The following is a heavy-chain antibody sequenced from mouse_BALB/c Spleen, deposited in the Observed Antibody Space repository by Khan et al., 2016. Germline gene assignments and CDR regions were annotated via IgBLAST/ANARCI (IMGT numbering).Heavy chain of an antibody. CDR3: VRPFYDGYYGFAY. CDR1: GFNIKDTY. V-gene: IGHV14-3*02. J-gene: IGHJ3*01. D-gene: IGHD2-3*01. Sequence: EVQLQESGAEFVKPGASVKLSCTASGFNIKDTYIHWVKQSPEQGLEWIGGIDPANGNTKFDPKFQGKATITTDTSSNTAYLQLSSLTSEDTAVYYRVRPFYDGYYGFAYWGQGTLVTVSA. CDR2: IDPANGNT.